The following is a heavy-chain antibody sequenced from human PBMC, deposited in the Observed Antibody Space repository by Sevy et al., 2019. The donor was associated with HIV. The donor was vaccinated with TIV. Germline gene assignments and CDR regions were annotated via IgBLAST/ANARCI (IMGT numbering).Heavy chain of an antibody. Sequence: GGSLRLSCAASGFTFSSYWMHWVRQVPGMGLVWVSRINPDGSSTSYADSVKGRFTISRDNAKKKLYLQMNSVRAEDTAVYYCASDSWRSGSYYGFDSWGQRALVTVSS. D-gene: IGHD1-26*01. CDR2: INPDGSST. CDR1: GFTFSSYW. J-gene: IGHJ4*02. CDR3: ASDSWRSGSYYGFDS. V-gene: IGHV3-74*01.